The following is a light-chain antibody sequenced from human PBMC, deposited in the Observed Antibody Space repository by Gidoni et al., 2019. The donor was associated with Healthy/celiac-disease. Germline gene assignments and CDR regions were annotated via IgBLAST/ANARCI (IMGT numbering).Light chain of an antibody. CDR1: KLGDQY. CDR3: QAWDSSTVV. J-gene: IGLJ2*01. V-gene: IGLV3-1*01. CDR2: QDS. Sequence: SYELTQPPSVSVSPGQTASITCYGDKLGDQYACWYQQKPGKSPVLVIYQDSKRPPGIPERFSGSTSGNTATLTPSGTQAIDEADYYCQAWDSSTVVFGGGTKLTVL.